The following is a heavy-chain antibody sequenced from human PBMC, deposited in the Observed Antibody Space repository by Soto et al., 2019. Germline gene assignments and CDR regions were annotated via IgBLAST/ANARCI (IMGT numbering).Heavy chain of an antibody. Sequence: SETLSLTCTVSGGSVSSGSYYWSWIRQPPGKGLEWIGYIYYSGSTNYNPSLKSRVTISVDTSKNQFSLKLSSVTAADTAVYYCARGGAAYSSGWADAFDIWGQGTMVTVSS. CDR2: IYYSGST. CDR1: GGSVSSGSYY. D-gene: IGHD6-19*01. V-gene: IGHV4-61*01. J-gene: IGHJ3*02. CDR3: ARGGAAYSSGWADAFDI.